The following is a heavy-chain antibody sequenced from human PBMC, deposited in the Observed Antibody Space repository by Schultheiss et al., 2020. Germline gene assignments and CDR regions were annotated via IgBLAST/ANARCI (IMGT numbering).Heavy chain of an antibody. CDR3: ARGRITAAGTPSS. CDR2: IYYSGSI. V-gene: IGHV4-39*01. Sequence: SETLSLTCTVSGGSISSGGYYWGWISQSPGKGLEWIGYIYYSGSIYYNPSLKSRVTISVDTSKNQFSLKLSSVTAADTVVYFCARGRITAAGTPSSWGQGTLVTVSS. J-gene: IGHJ5*02. CDR1: GGSISSGGYY. D-gene: IGHD6-13*01.